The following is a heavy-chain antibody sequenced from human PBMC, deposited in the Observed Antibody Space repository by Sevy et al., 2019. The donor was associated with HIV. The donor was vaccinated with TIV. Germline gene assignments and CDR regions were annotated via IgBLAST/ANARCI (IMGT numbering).Heavy chain of an antibody. D-gene: IGHD6-13*01. Sequence: ASVKVSCKVSGYTLTELSMHWVRQAPGKGLEWMGGFDPEDGETIYAQKFQGRVTMTEATSTDTAYMELSSLRSEDTAVYYCATELAAAGTHAHDAFDIWGQGTMVTVSS. J-gene: IGHJ3*02. CDR3: ATELAAAGTHAHDAFDI. V-gene: IGHV1-24*01. CDR1: GYTLTELS. CDR2: FDPEDGET.